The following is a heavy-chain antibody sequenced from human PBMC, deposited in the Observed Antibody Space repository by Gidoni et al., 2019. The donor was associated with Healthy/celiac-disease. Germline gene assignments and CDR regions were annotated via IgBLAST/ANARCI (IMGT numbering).Heavy chain of an antibody. CDR2: ISYDGSNK. J-gene: IGHJ3*02. D-gene: IGHD3-10*01. CDR1: GFTFSSYA. V-gene: IGHV3-30*01. CDR3: AREMVLWFGEFADAFDI. Sequence: QVQLVESGGGVVQPGRSLRLSCAASGFTFSSYAMHWVRQAPGKGLEWVAVISYDGSNKYYADSVKGRFTISRDNSKNTLYLQMNSLRAEDTAVYYCAREMVLWFGEFADAFDIWGQGTMVTVSS.